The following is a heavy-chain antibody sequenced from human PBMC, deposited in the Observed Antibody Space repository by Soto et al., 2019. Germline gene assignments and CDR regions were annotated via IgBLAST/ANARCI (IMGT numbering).Heavy chain of an antibody. CDR3: ATRDCSSTSCLNADYYYYMDV. D-gene: IGHD2-2*01. J-gene: IGHJ6*03. V-gene: IGHV5-51*01. CDR2: IYPGDSDT. Sequence: GESLKISCKGSGYSFTSYWIGWVRQMPGKGLEWMGIIYPGDSDTRYSPSFQGQVTISADKSISTAYLQWSSLKASDTAMYYRATRDCSSTSCLNADYYYYMDVWGKGTTVTVSS. CDR1: GYSFTSYW.